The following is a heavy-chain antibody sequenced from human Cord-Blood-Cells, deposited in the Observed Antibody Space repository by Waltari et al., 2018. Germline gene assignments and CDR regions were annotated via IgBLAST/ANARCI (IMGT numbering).Heavy chain of an antibody. CDR1: GFTFSSLC. CDR3: AKDRSSSSFDY. Sequence: QVQLVASGGGVVQPGRSLRLSCAASGFTFSSLCMHWVRQAPGKGLEWVAVISYDGSNKYYADSVKGRFTISRDNSKNTLYLQMNSLRAEDTAVYYCAKDRSSSSFDYWGQGTLVTVSS. D-gene: IGHD6-6*01. J-gene: IGHJ4*02. V-gene: IGHV3-30*18. CDR2: ISYDGSNK.